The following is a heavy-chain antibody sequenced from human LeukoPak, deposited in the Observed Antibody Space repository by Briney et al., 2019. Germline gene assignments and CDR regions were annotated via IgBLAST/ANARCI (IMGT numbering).Heavy chain of an antibody. Sequence: GGSLRLSCAASGFTFSSYWMSWVRQAPGKGLEWVANIKQDGSEKYYVDSVKGRFTISRDNAKNSLYLQMNSLRAEDTAVYYCARDRKANFWSGYRHDYWGRGTLVTVSS. V-gene: IGHV3-7*01. CDR3: ARDRKANFWSGYRHDY. D-gene: IGHD3-3*01. CDR2: IKQDGSEK. J-gene: IGHJ4*02. CDR1: GFTFSSYW.